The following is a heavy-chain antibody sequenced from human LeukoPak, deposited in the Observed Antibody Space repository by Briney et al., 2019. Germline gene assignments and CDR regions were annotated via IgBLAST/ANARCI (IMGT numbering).Heavy chain of an antibody. CDR2: ISAYNGNT. J-gene: IGHJ4*02. D-gene: IGHD3-22*01. Sequence: ASVKVSCKASGYTFTSHGITWVRQAPGQGLEWMGWISAYNGNTNYAQKLQGRVTMTTDTSTSTAYMELRSLRSDDTAVYYCVHHYDSSGYFDYWGQGTLVTVSS. CDR1: GYTFTSHG. V-gene: IGHV1-18*01. CDR3: VHHYDSSGYFDY.